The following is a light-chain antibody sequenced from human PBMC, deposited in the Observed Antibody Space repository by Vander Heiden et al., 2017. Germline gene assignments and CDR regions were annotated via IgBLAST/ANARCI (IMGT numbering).Light chain of an antibody. CDR2: DDS. J-gene: IGLJ2*01. CDR1: NIGSKS. V-gene: IGLV3-21*02. Sequence: SYLLTQPPSVSVAPGQAARLTCGGNNIGSKSVHWYQQKPGPAPVLVVYDDSDRPSGIPERFSGSNSGNTATLTISRVEAGDEADYYCQVWDSSSDLVVFGGGTKLTVL. CDR3: QVWDSSSDLVV.